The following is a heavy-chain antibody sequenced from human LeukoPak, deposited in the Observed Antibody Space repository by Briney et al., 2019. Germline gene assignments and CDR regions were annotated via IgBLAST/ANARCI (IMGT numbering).Heavy chain of an antibody. V-gene: IGHV1-69*04. D-gene: IGHD2-15*01. CDR1: GDTFIPYT. J-gene: IGHJ4*02. CDR2: IVPSLDVA. CDR3: ARDHCSPGTCLGGH. Sequence: SVKVSCKASGDTFIPYTFSWVRQAPGQGLEWIGRIVPSLDVANYAHKFQGRVTLSVDRDTATTYMEVTSLRSEDTAIYYCARDHCSPGTCLGGHWGQGTLVTVSS.